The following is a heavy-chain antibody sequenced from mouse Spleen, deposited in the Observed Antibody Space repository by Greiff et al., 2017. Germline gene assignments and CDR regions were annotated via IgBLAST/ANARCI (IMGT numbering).Heavy chain of an antibody. Sequence: QVQLQQSGPGLVAPSQSLSITCTVSGFSLTSYGVDWVRQSPGKGLEWLGVIWGGGSTNYNSALKSRLSISKDNSKSQVFLKMNSLQTDDTAMYYCASNYYYDGSYGFAYWGQGTLVTVSA. D-gene: IGHD1-1*01. CDR2: IWGGGST. CDR3: ASNYYYDGSYGFAY. CDR1: GFSLTSYG. V-gene: IGHV2-6*01. J-gene: IGHJ3*01.